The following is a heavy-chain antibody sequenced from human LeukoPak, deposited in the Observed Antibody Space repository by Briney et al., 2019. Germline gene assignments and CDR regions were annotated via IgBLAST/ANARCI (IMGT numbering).Heavy chain of an antibody. J-gene: IGHJ4*02. Sequence: GGSLRLSCAASGFTFSSYAMSWVRQAPGKGLEWVSAISGSGGSTYYADSVKGRFTISRDNSKNTLYLQMNSLRAEDTAVYYCAKDVLGYCTNGVCYVADYWGQGTLVTVSS. D-gene: IGHD2-8*01. CDR3: AKDVLGYCTNGVCYVADY. V-gene: IGHV3-23*01. CDR1: GFTFSSYA. CDR2: ISGSGGST.